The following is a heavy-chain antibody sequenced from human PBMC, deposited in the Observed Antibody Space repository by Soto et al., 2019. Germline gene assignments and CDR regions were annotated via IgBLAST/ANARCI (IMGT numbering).Heavy chain of an antibody. CDR2: IYYSGST. CDR1: GGSISSGGYY. CDR3: ARSVTP. Sequence: QVQLQESGPGLVKPSQTLSLTCTVSGGSISSGGYYWSWIRQHPGKGLEWIGYIYYSGSTYYNPSPKDWSNLSVNTSKNLFSLKLSSVTAADTAVYYCARSVTPWGQGTLVTVSS. V-gene: IGHV4-31*03. D-gene: IGHD3-10*01. J-gene: IGHJ5*02.